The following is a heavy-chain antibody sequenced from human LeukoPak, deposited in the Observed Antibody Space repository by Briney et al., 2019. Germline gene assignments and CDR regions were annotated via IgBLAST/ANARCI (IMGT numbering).Heavy chain of an antibody. D-gene: IGHD5-12*01. CDR3: ARDKPVATLGNYFDY. CDR2: ISSSSSTI. CDR1: GFTFSSYN. V-gene: IGHV3-48*01. J-gene: IGHJ4*02. Sequence: GGCLRLSCAASGFTFSSYNMNWVRQAPGKGLEWVSDISSSSSTIYYADSVKGRFTISRDNAKNSLYLQMNSLRAEDTAVYYCARDKPVATLGNYFDYWGQGTLVTVSS.